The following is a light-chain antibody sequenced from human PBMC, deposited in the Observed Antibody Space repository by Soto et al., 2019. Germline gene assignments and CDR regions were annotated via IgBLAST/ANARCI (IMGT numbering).Light chain of an antibody. CDR3: QQYNNWWT. CDR2: GAS. V-gene: IGKV3-15*01. CDR1: QSVSSS. Sequence: EIMMTQSPATLSVSPGERATLYCRATQSVSSSLAWYQQKPGQAPRLLIYGASTRATGIPARFSGSGSGTEFTLTINSLQSEDFAVYYCQQYNNWWTFGQGTKVDIK. J-gene: IGKJ1*01.